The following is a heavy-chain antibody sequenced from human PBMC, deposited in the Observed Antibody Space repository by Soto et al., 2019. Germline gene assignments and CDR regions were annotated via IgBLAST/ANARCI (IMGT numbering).Heavy chain of an antibody. V-gene: IGHV3-48*03. CDR1: GFTFSTYE. D-gene: IGHD2-2*01. J-gene: IGHJ3*02. Sequence: PGGSLRLSCAASGFTFSTYEFNWVRQAPGRGLEWISYISVSGNIIKYADSVKGRFTISRDNAENSLHLHMSSLRAEDTAVYYCARVGGGYQLLHAFDIWGQGTMVTVSS. CDR3: ARVGGGYQLLHAFDI. CDR2: ISVSGNII.